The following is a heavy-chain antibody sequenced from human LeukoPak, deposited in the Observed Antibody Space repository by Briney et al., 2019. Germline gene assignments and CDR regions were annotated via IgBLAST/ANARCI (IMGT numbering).Heavy chain of an antibody. D-gene: IGHD3-22*01. CDR3: ARDSDYYDSSAYSFRGGLHYDF. CDR1: GLTFSNYN. CDR2: IWHDGNYK. Sequence: GGSLRLSCVASGLTFSNYNMHWVRQAPGKGLEWVAVIWHDGNYKYYVDSVKGRFTISRDNSKNTVYLQMSSLGAEDTAVYLCARDSDYYDSSAYSFRGGLHYDFWGRGTLVTVSS. J-gene: IGHJ4*02. V-gene: IGHV3-33*01.